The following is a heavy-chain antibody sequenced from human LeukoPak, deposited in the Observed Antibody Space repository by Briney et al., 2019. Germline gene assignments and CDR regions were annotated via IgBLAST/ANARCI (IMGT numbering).Heavy chain of an antibody. CDR2: IDPSGPSV. Sequence: ASVKVSCKASGYTFTGYYMHWLRQAPGQGLQWMGIIDPSGPSVTYAQIFQGRLIVTRDTSTSTVYMQLSSLRSEDTAMYYCARATSPIAYDWNSWGQGALVTVSS. CDR3: ARATSPIAYDWNS. J-gene: IGHJ4*02. V-gene: IGHV1-46*01. CDR1: GYTFTGYY. D-gene: IGHD5-12*01.